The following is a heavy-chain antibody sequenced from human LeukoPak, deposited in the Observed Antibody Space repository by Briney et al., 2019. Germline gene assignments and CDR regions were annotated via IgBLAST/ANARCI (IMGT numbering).Heavy chain of an antibody. CDR1: GFTFDDYG. CDR2: INWNGGST. Sequence: GGSLRLSCAASGFTFDDYGMSWVRQAPGKGLEWVSGINWNGGSTGYADSVKGRFTISRDNAKNSLYLQMNSLRAEDTALYYCARVTYSSSWYGYYYYYYMDVWGKGATVTVSS. V-gene: IGHV3-20*04. J-gene: IGHJ6*03. CDR3: ARVTYSSSWYGYYYYYYMDV. D-gene: IGHD6-13*01.